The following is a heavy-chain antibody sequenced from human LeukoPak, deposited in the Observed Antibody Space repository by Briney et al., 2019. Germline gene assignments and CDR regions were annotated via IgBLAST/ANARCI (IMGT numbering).Heavy chain of an antibody. CDR3: ARMTPDSPSFDY. V-gene: IGHV2-70*17. J-gene: IGHJ4*02. CDR1: RFSLTTREMC. D-gene: IGHD2-21*01. Sequence: SGPALVKPTQTLTLTCTFSRFSLTTREMCVAWIRQPPGKALEWLARIDWDDDKFYSPSLKTRLTISKDTSKDQVILTMTNMDPVDTATYYCARMTPDSPSFDYWGQGTLVTVSS. CDR2: IDWDDDK.